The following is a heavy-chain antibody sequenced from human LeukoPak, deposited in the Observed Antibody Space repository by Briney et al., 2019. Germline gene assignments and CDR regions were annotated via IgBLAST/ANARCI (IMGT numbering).Heavy chain of an antibody. CDR3: ARVNSNYYYMDV. Sequence: GASVKVSCKASGYTFTSYDINRVRQPTGPGLEWMGWMNPNSSNTGYAQKFQGRVTITRNTSISTAYMELSSLRSEDTAVYYCARVNSNYYYMDVWGKGTTVTVSS. CDR2: MNPNSSNT. J-gene: IGHJ6*03. V-gene: IGHV1-8*03. CDR1: GYTFTSYD. D-gene: IGHD2-21*01.